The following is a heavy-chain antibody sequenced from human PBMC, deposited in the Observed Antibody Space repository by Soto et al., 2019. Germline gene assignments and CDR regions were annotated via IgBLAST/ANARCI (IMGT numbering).Heavy chain of an antibody. D-gene: IGHD3-22*01. CDR1: GYTFTSYA. CDR2: INAGNGNT. J-gene: IGHJ4*02. V-gene: IGHV1-3*01. CDR3: ARVYDSSGYPVFMGY. Sequence: ASVKVSCKASGYTFTSYAMHWVRQAPGQRLEWMGWINAGNGNTKYSQKFQGRVTITRDTSASTAYMELSSLRSEDTAVYYCARVYDSSGYPVFMGYWGQGTLVTVSS.